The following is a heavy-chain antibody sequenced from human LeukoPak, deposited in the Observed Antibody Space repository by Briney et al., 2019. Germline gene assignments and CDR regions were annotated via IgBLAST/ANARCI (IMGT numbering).Heavy chain of an antibody. Sequence: PGGSLRLSCAASGFTFSNYWVHWVRQAPGKGLVWVSRINSDGSSTSYADSVKGRFTISRDNAKNTLYLQMNSLRAEDTAVYYCAREGDYYGSGTDYWGQGTLVTVSS. J-gene: IGHJ4*02. V-gene: IGHV3-74*01. D-gene: IGHD3-10*01. CDR1: GFTFSNYW. CDR2: INSDGSST. CDR3: AREGDYYGSGTDY.